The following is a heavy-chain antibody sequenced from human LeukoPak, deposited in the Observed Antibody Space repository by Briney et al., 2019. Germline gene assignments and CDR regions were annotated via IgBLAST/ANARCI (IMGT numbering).Heavy chain of an antibody. CDR3: ARDVPAYYYDSSGYTDAFDI. Sequence: GGSLRLSCAASGFTFSSYGMHRVRQAPGKGLEWVAVIWYDGSNKYYADSVKGRFTISRDNSKNTLYLQMNSLRAEDTAVYYCARDVPAYYYDSSGYTDAFDIWGQGTMVTVSS. J-gene: IGHJ3*02. CDR1: GFTFSSYG. D-gene: IGHD3-22*01. CDR2: IWYDGSNK. V-gene: IGHV3-33*01.